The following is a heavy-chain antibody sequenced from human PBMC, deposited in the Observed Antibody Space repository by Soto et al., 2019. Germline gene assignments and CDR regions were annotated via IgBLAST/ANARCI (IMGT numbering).Heavy chain of an antibody. Sequence: EVLLVESGGGLVQPGGSLRLSCAASGFTFSNHWMHWVRQVPGKGLVWVSRINSDGSDASHADSVEGRFTISRDNAKNTLYLQMNSLRAEDTALYYCARNNWGIDYWGQGPLVTVSS. CDR1: GFTFSNHW. CDR3: ARNNWGIDY. D-gene: IGHD7-27*01. CDR2: INSDGSDA. V-gene: IGHV3-74*01. J-gene: IGHJ4*02.